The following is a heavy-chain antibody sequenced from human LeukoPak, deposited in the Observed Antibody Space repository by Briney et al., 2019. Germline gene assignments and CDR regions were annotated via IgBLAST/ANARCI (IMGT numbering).Heavy chain of an antibody. Sequence: PGGSLRLSCTVSGFTVSSNSMSWVRQAPGKGLEWVSFIYSDNTHYSDPVKGRFTISRDNSKNTLYLQMNSLRAEDTAVYYCARRAGAHSHPYDYWGQGTLVTVSS. CDR3: ARRAGAHSHPYDY. CDR1: GFTVSSNS. CDR2: IYSDNT. V-gene: IGHV3-53*01. D-gene: IGHD4/OR15-4a*01. J-gene: IGHJ4*02.